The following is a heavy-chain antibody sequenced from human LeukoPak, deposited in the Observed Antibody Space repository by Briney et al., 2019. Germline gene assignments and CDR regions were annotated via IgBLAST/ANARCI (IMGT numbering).Heavy chain of an antibody. V-gene: IGHV4-61*02. CDR3: ARLTLPAITGAFDI. Sequence: KSSETLSLTCSVSGDSITSGSYYWSWIRQPAGKGLEWIGRTRTSGDTNYNPSLKSRVTISTDTSKNQFSLKLTSVTAADTALYYCARLTLPAITGAFDIWGQGTLVTVSS. CDR1: GDSITSGSYY. CDR2: TRTSGDT. J-gene: IGHJ3*02. D-gene: IGHD2-2*01.